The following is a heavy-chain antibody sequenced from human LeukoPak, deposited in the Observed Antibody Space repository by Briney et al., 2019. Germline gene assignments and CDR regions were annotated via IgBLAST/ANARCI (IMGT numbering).Heavy chain of an antibody. Sequence: SVKVSCKASGGTFSSYAISWVRQAPGQGLEWMGRIIPILGIANYAQKFQGRVTITADKSTSTAYMELSSLRSEDTAVYYCARERDYYDSSGYIDYWGQGTLVTVSS. J-gene: IGHJ4*02. V-gene: IGHV1-69*04. CDR1: GGTFSSYA. CDR2: IIPILGIA. D-gene: IGHD3-22*01. CDR3: ARERDYYDSSGYIDY.